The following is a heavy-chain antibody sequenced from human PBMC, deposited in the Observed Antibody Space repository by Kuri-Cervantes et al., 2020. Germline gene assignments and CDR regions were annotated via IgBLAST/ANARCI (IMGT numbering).Heavy chain of an antibody. V-gene: IGHV1-3*01. Sequence: ASVKVSCKASGYTFTSYAMLWVRQAPGQRLEWMGWINAGNGNTKYSQKFQGRVTITRDTSASTAYMELNSLRAEDTAVYYCTRDSSIAALDAFDIWGQGTMVTVSS. D-gene: IGHD6-6*01. CDR1: GYTFTSYA. J-gene: IGHJ3*02. CDR2: INAGNGNT. CDR3: TRDSSIAALDAFDI.